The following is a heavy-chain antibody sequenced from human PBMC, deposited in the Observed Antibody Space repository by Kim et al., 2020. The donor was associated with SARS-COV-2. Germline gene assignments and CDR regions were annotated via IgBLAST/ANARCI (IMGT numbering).Heavy chain of an antibody. J-gene: IGHJ4*02. CDR3: AKESYSYNDY. CDR1: GFTFSSYG. Sequence: GGSLRLSCAASGFTFSSYGMHWVRQAPGKGLELVAVISYDGSNIYYADSVKGRFTISRDNSKNTLYLQMNSLRAEDMAVYYCAKESYSYNDYWVQGTLVT. D-gene: IGHD5-18*01. V-gene: IGHV3-30*18. CDR2: ISYDGSNI.